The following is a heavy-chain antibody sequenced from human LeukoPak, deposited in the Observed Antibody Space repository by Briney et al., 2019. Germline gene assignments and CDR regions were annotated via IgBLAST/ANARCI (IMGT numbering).Heavy chain of an antibody. Sequence: GGSLGLSCAASGFTFSSYAMSWVRQAPGKGLEWVSAISGSGGSTYYADSVKGRFTISRDNSKNTLCLQMNSLRAEDTAVYYCAKAEVTGVQLWFGYWGQGILVTVSS. J-gene: IGHJ4*02. CDR2: ISGSGGST. CDR3: AKAEVTGVQLWFGY. D-gene: IGHD5-18*01. V-gene: IGHV3-23*01. CDR1: GFTFSSYA.